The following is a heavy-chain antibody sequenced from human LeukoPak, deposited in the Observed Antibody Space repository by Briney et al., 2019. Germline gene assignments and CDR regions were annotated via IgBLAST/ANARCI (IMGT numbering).Heavy chain of an antibody. CDR2: ISYDGSNK. D-gene: IGHD4-11*01. V-gene: IGHV3-33*05. CDR1: GLTFSSCG. Sequence: PGRSLRLSCAASGLTFSSCGMHWVRQAPGKGLEWVAVISYDGSNKYYAGSVKGRFTISRDNSKSTLCLQMNSLRAEDTAVYYCARVRPGSNYVDFDYWGQGTLVTVSS. CDR3: ARVRPGSNYVDFDY. J-gene: IGHJ4*02.